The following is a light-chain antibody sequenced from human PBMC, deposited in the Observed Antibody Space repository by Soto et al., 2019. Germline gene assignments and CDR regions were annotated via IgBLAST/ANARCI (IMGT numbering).Light chain of an antibody. V-gene: IGKV3-15*01. Sequence: ILMTQSPETLSVSPGESATLSCRASQRVYSNLAWYQQRPGQAPRLLIYGASTRATGVPARFSGRGSGTEFTLTISSLQSEDFAVYYCQQYTNWPPNTFGQGTRLEIK. CDR2: GAS. CDR1: QRVYSN. CDR3: QQYTNWPPNT. J-gene: IGKJ5*01.